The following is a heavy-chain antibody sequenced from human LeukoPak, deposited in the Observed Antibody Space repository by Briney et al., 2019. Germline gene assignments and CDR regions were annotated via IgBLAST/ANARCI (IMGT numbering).Heavy chain of an antibody. CDR3: ATEVLGEPEYNWFDP. J-gene: IGHJ5*02. CDR1: GGPISSHDSS. CDR2: LYYSGIT. D-gene: IGHD1-14*01. Sequence: SETLSLTCTVSGGPISSHDSSCSWIRQPPGKGLEWIGYLYYSGITFYNPSLRSRVTISPDMSRNQFSLKLTSVTAADTAVYYCATEVLGEPEYNWFDPWGQGTLVTVSS. V-gene: IGHV4-30-4*07.